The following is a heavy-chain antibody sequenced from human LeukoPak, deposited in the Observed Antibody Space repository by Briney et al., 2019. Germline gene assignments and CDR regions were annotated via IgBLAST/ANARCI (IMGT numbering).Heavy chain of an antibody. D-gene: IGHD2-15*01. Sequence: PGGSLRLSCAASGFTFSSYEMNWVRQAPGKGLEWVSYISSSGSTIYYADSVKGRFTISRDNAKNSLYLQMNSLRAEDTAVYYCARDSYCSGGSCQKGLDYWGQGTLVTVSS. CDR3: ARDSYCSGGSCQKGLDY. V-gene: IGHV3-48*03. CDR2: ISSSGSTI. CDR1: GFTFSSYE. J-gene: IGHJ4*02.